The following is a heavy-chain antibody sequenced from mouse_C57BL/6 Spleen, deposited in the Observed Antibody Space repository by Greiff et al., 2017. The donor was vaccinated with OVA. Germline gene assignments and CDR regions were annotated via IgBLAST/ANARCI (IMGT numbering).Heavy chain of an antibody. CDR2: INPNNGGT. V-gene: IGHV1-26*01. CDR3: ARGVEAMDY. D-gene: IGHD1-1*02. CDR1: GYTFTDYY. J-gene: IGHJ4*01. Sequence: VQLQQSGPELVKPGASVKISCKASGYTFTDYYMNWVKQSHGKSLEWIGDINPNNGGTSYNQKFKGKATLTVDKSSSTAYMELRSLTSEYSAVYYCARGVEAMDYWGQGTSVTVSS.